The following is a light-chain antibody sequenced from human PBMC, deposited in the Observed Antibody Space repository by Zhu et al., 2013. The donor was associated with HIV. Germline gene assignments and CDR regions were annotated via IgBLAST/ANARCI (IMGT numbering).Light chain of an antibody. CDR1: QTVTSNY. J-gene: IGKJ1*01. CDR3: QQYGDSPPWT. CDR2: GAS. Sequence: ETVLTQSPGTLSLSPGERATLSCRASQTVTSNYLAWYQQKSGQPPRLLIYGASNRATGIPDRFSGGGSGTDFTLTITRLEPDDSAVYFXQQYGDSPPWTFGQGTKVEIK. V-gene: IGKV3-20*01.